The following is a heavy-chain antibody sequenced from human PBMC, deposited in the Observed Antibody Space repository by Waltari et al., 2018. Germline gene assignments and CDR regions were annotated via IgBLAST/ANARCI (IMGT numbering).Heavy chain of an antibody. CDR1: GYSISSGYY. CDR2: IYHSGST. D-gene: IGHD2-15*01. Sequence: QVPLQESGPGLVKPSETLSLTCAVSGYSISSGYYWGWIRQPPGKGLEWIGSIYHSGSTYYNPSRKSRVTISVDTSKNQFSLKLSSVTAADTAVYYCARRYCSGGSCHEFDYWGQGTLVTVSS. V-gene: IGHV4-38-2*01. CDR3: ARRYCSGGSCHEFDY. J-gene: IGHJ4*02.